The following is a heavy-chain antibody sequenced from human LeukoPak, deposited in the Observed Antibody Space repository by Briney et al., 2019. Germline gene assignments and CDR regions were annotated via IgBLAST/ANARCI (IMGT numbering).Heavy chain of an antibody. CDR3: EVYGDPTRDY. Sequence: GGSLRLSCAASGFTFSSYSMNWVRQAPGKGLERVSYISSSSSTIYYADSVKGRFTISRDNAKNSLYLQMNSLRAEDTAVYYCEVYGDPTRDYWGQGTLVTVSS. CDR1: GFTFSSYS. V-gene: IGHV3-48*01. CDR2: ISSSSSTI. D-gene: IGHD4-17*01. J-gene: IGHJ4*02.